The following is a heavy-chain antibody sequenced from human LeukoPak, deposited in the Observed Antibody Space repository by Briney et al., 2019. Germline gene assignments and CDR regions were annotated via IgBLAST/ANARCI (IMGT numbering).Heavy chain of an antibody. Sequence: SETLSLTCSVSGYSMSSGYYWGWIRQPPERGLEWIGSMYHTGSTYYNPSLKSRVTISVDTSKNQFSLKLRSVTAADTAVYYCARVTSRLGWFDPWGQGTLVTVSS. V-gene: IGHV4-38-2*02. CDR2: MYHTGST. CDR1: GYSMSSGYY. J-gene: IGHJ5*02. D-gene: IGHD1-14*01. CDR3: ARVTSRLGWFDP.